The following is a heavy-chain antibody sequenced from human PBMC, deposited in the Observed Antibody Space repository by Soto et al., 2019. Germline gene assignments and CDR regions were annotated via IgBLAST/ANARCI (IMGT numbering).Heavy chain of an antibody. CDR1: GYTFTSFG. D-gene: IGHD2-8*02. Sequence: QVQLVQSGAEVKKPGASVKVSCKASGYTFTSFGISWVRQAPGQGLEWMGWISAYNGNTNYAENLQGRVTMTTDTSTSNAYMELRSLGSDDTAVYYCARDHPGGTDAFDIWGQGTMVTVSS. J-gene: IGHJ3*02. CDR2: ISAYNGNT. CDR3: ARDHPGGTDAFDI. V-gene: IGHV1-18*01.